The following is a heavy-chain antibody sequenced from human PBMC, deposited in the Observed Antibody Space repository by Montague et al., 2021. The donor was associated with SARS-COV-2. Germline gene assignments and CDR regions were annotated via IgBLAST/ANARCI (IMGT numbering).Heavy chain of an antibody. J-gene: IGHJ4*02. CDR3: ARGREYGSSEGFDY. Sequence: SETLSLTCTVSGGSISSYYWSWIRRPPGKGLEWSGDIYYSGSTNYNPSPNSLVTISVDKSTNQFSLMLGSVTAADAAVYYCARGREYGSSEGFDYWGQGTLVTVSS. D-gene: IGHD6-6*01. V-gene: IGHV4-59*01. CDR2: IYYSGST. CDR1: GGSISSYY.